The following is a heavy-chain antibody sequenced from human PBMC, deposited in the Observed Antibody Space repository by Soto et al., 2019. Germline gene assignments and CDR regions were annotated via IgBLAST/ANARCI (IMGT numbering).Heavy chain of an antibody. V-gene: IGHV5-10-1*01. CDR3: ASAGTTPKSDYYGMDV. CDR1: GYSFTSYW. CDR2: IDPSDSYT. J-gene: IGHJ6*02. D-gene: IGHD1-7*01. Sequence: PGESLKISCKGSGYSFTSYWISWVRQMPGKGLEWMGRIDPSDSYTNYSPSFQGHVTISADKSISTAYLQWSSLKASDTAMYYCASAGTTPKSDYYGMDVWGQGTTVTVSS.